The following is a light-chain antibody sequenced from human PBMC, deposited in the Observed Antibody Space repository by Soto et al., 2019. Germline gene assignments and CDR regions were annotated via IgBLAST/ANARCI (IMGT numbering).Light chain of an antibody. CDR2: ENN. J-gene: IGLJ1*01. Sequence: QSVLTQPPSVSSAPGQKVTIPCSGSSSNIGNNYVSSYQQLPGTAPKLLIYENNTPPSGIPDRFSGSKSCTSATMGITGLQIGDEADYYWGRCDNSLSAYVFPTGTKVP. CDR1: SSNIGNNY. CDR3: GRCDNSLSAYV. V-gene: IGLV1-51*02.